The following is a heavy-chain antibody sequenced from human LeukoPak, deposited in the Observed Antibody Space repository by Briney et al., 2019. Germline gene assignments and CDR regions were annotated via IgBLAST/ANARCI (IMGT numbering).Heavy chain of an antibody. CDR1: GGSFSGYY. Sequence: SETLSLTCAVYGGSFSGYYWSWIRQPPGKGLEWIGEINHSGSTNYNPSLKSRVTISVDTSKNQFSLKLSSVTAADTAVYYCARDVITIFQHHYYYYYYGMDVWGQGTTVTVSS. J-gene: IGHJ6*02. CDR3: ARDVITIFQHHYYYYYYGMDV. V-gene: IGHV4-34*01. CDR2: INHSGST. D-gene: IGHD3-9*01.